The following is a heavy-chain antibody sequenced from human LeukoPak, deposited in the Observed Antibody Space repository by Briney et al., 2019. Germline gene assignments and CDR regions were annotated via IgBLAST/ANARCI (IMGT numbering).Heavy chain of an antibody. D-gene: IGHD7-27*01. CDR3: AKDWGGFPYNWFDP. V-gene: IGHV3-23*01. CDR1: GFTFSSYG. J-gene: IGHJ5*02. Sequence: QPGGSLRLSCAASGFTFSSYGMNWVRQAPGKGLEWVSAISGSGGSTYYADSVKGRFTISRDNSKNTLYLQMNSLRAEDTAVYYCAKDWGGFPYNWFDPWGQGTLVTVSS. CDR2: ISGSGGST.